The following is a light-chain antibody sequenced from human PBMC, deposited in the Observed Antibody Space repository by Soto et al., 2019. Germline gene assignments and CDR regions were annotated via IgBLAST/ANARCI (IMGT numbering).Light chain of an antibody. J-gene: IGKJ1*01. Sequence: EIVITQSPATLSVSPGEGATLSCRASQSVSSNLAWYQQKPGQAPRLLIYGASTRATGIPARFSGSGSGTEFTLTISSLQPDDFATYYCQQYNSYWTFGQGTKVDIK. CDR2: GAS. V-gene: IGKV3-15*01. CDR3: QQYNSYWT. CDR1: QSVSSN.